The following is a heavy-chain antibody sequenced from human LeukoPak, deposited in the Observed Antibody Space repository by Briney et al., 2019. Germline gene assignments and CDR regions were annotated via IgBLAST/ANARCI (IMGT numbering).Heavy chain of an antibody. D-gene: IGHD3-3*01. CDR3: ARAGGITIFGVVIDLDY. CDR2: INPNSGGT. V-gene: IGHV1-2*02. Sequence: ASVKVSRKASGYTFTGYYMHWVRQAPGQGLEWMGWINPNSGGTNYAQKFQGRVTMTRDTSISTAYMELSGLRSDDTAVYYCARAGGITIFGVVIDLDYWGQGTLVTVSS. CDR1: GYTFTGYY. J-gene: IGHJ4*02.